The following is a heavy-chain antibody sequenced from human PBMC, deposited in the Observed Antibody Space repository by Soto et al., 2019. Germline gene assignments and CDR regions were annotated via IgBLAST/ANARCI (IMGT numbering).Heavy chain of an antibody. J-gene: IGHJ4*02. CDR3: APSEGGDRWGGFDY. D-gene: IGHD4-17*01. CDR2: ISGSGGST. V-gene: IGHV3-23*01. CDR1: GFTFSSYA. Sequence: EVQLLESGGGLVQPGGSLRLACAASGFTFSSYAMSWVRQAPGKGLEWVSAISGSGGSTYYADSVKGRFTISRDNSKNTLYLQMNSLRAEDTAVYYCAPSEGGDRWGGFDYWGQGTLVTVSS.